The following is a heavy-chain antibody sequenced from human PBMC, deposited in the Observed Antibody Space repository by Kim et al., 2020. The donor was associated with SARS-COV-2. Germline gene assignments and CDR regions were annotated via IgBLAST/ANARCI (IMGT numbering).Heavy chain of an antibody. CDR3: ARGGGYCSSTSCYRVGYFDY. D-gene: IGHD2-2*02. CDR2: INAGNGNT. J-gene: IGHJ4*02. CDR1: GYTFTSYA. Sequence: ASVKVSCKASGYTFTSYAMHWVRQAPGQRLEWMGWINAGNGNTKYSQKFQGRVTITRDTSASTAYMELSSLRSEDTAVYYCARGGGYCSSTSCYRVGYFDYWGQGTLVTVSS. V-gene: IGHV1-3*01.